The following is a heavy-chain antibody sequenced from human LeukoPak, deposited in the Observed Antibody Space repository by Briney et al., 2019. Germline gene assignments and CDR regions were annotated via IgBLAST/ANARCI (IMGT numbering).Heavy chain of an antibody. Sequence: GRSLRLSCAASGFTFSSYGMHWVRQAPGKGLEWVAVIWYDGSNKYYADSVKGLFTISRDNSKNTLYLQMNSLRAEDTAVYYCARESTTMVRGVIQHWGQGTLVTVSS. CDR3: ARESTTMVRGVIQH. D-gene: IGHD3-10*01. J-gene: IGHJ1*01. V-gene: IGHV3-33*01. CDR1: GFTFSSYG. CDR2: IWYDGSNK.